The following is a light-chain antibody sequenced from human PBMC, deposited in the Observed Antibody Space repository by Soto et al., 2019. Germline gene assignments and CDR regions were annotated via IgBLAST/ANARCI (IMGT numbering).Light chain of an antibody. Sequence: DLQMIQSPSTLSASIGDRVTITCRASQSFATWLAWYQQKPGKAPRLLIYKASSLQSGVPSRFSGSATLTEFTLAVSSLQPDDFAPYYCQHSRTFGQGTKVEIK. V-gene: IGKV1-5*03. J-gene: IGKJ1*01. CDR3: QHSRT. CDR1: QSFATW. CDR2: KAS.